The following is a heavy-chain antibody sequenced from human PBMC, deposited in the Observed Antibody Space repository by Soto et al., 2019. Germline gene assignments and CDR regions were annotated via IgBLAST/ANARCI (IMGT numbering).Heavy chain of an antibody. CDR3: ARRGAVAGLHY. Sequence: EVQLVESGGGLVQPGGSLRVSCAASGFPFSSYWMHWVRQAQGKGLVWVSRINSDGSSTSYADSVKGRFTISRDNAKNTLYLQRNSLRAEYTAIYYCARRGAVAGLHYWGQGTLVTVSS. V-gene: IGHV3-74*01. D-gene: IGHD6-19*01. CDR1: GFPFSSYW. J-gene: IGHJ4*02. CDR2: INSDGSST.